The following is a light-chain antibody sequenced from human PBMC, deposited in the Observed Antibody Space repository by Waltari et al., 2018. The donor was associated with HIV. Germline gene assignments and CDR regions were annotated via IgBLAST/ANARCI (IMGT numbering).Light chain of an antibody. Sequence: EIVLTQSPGTLSLSPGERATLSCRASQSVGDSYLAWYQQKPGQAPRLLIYDTSNRTTGIPDRFSGSGSGTDFTLTIRRLEPEDFVVYYCHNYGRSPWTFGPGTKVEIK. V-gene: IGKV3-20*01. CDR1: QSVGDSY. J-gene: IGKJ1*01. CDR3: HNYGRSPWT. CDR2: DTS.